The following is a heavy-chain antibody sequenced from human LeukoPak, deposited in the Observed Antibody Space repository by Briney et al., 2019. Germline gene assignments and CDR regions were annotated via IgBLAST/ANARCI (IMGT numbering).Heavy chain of an antibody. CDR3: ARGRNSKTVFDY. CDR1: GGSFSGYY. J-gene: IGHJ4*02. V-gene: IGHV4-34*01. CDR2: INHSGST. D-gene: IGHD1-14*01. Sequence: SETLSLTCAVYGGSFSGYYWSWIRQPPGKGLEWIGEINHSGSTNYNPSLKSRVTISVDTSKNQFSLKLSSVTAADTAVYYCARGRNSKTVFDYWGQGTLVTVSS.